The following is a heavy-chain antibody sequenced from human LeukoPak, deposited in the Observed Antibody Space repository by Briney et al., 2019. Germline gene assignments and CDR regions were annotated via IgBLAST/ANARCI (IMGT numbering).Heavy chain of an antibody. V-gene: IGHV4-59*12. Sequence: SETLSLTCTVSGGSISSYYWSWIRQPPGKGLEWIGFIYYSGSTNYNPSLKSRVTISVDTSKNQFSLKLSSVTAADTAVYYCAREGSGADAFDIWGQGTMVTVSS. CDR2: IYYSGST. J-gene: IGHJ3*02. D-gene: IGHD2-15*01. CDR3: AREGSGADAFDI. CDR1: GGSISSYY.